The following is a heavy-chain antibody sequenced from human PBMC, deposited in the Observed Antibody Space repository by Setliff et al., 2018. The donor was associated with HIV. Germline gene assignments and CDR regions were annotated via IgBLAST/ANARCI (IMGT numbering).Heavy chain of an antibody. D-gene: IGHD1-7*01. CDR1: GGSISSRNW. J-gene: IGHJ6*03. CDR3: ARHRGMIGTTWYNHYMDV. Sequence: SETLSLTCAVSGGSISSRNWWSWVRQPPGKGLEWIGEIYHSGSTNYNPSLKGRVTISVDKTKNQFSLKLISVTAADTAVYYCARHRGMIGTTWYNHYMDVWGKGATVTVSS. CDR2: IYHSGST. V-gene: IGHV4-4*02.